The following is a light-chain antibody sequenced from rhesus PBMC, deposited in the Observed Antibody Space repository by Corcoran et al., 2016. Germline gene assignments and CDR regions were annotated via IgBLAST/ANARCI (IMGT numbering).Light chain of an antibody. CDR2: NAS. J-gene: IGKJ2*01. Sequence: DIQMTQSPSSLSASVGDTGTITGRASQGISNYLAWDQQKPGKAPKPLLYNASTLERGGPSRFSGSTSGTDFTLTISSLQPEDFAVYSCQQHNSYPYSFGQGTKVEIE. CDR1: QGISNY. CDR3: QQHNSYPYS. V-gene: IGKV1S14*01.